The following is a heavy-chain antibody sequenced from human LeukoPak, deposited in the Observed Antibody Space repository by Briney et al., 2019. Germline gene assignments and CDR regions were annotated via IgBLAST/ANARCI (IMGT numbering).Heavy chain of an antibody. D-gene: IGHD5-24*01. Sequence: GGSLRLSCAASGFTFSRYWMHWVRQAPGKGLVWVSRINTDGRTITYADSVKGRFTISRDNAKNTLYLQMNSLRAEDSAVYYCVRSAFLATEFYFDYWGHGTLVTVSS. CDR2: INTDGRTI. J-gene: IGHJ4*01. V-gene: IGHV3-74*01. CDR3: VRSAFLATEFYFDY. CDR1: GFTFSRYW.